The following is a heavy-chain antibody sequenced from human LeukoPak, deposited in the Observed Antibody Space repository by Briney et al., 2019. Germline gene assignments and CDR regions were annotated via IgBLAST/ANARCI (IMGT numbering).Heavy chain of an antibody. CDR2: INPNSGGT. CDR3: ARVVRDSRKVFDY. Sequence: ASVTVSCKASGYTFTGCYMHWVREAPGQGLEWMGWINPNSGGTNYAQKFQGRVTMTRDTSISTAYMELSRLRSDDTAVYYCARVVRDSRKVFDYWGQGTLGTVSS. D-gene: IGHD3-22*01. CDR1: GYTFTGCY. J-gene: IGHJ4*02. V-gene: IGHV1-2*02.